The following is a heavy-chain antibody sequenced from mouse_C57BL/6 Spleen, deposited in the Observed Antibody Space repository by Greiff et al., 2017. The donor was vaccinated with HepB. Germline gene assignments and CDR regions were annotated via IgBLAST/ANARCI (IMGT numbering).Heavy chain of an antibody. Sequence: EVHLVESGGGLVKPGGSLKLSCAASGFTFSSYAMSWVRQTPEKRLEWVATISDGGSYTYYPDNVKGRFTISRDNAKNNLYLQMSHLKSEDTAMYYCANYYGSRAWFAYWGQGTLVTVSA. CDR3: ANYYGSRAWFAY. CDR2: ISDGGSYT. J-gene: IGHJ3*01. V-gene: IGHV5-4*01. CDR1: GFTFSSYA. D-gene: IGHD1-1*01.